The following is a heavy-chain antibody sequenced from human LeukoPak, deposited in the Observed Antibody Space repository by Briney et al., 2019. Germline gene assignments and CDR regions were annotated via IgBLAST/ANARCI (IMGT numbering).Heavy chain of an antibody. CDR3: AGDLGAAAGTDYYYGMDV. D-gene: IGHD6-13*01. CDR2: INPNSGGT. Sequence: ASVKVSCKASGYTFTGYYMHWVRQAPGQGLEWMGWINPNSGGTNYALKFQGRVTMTRDTSISTAYMELSRLRSDDTAVYYCAGDLGAAAGTDYYYGMDVWGQGTTVTVSS. V-gene: IGHV1-2*02. CDR1: GYTFTGYY. J-gene: IGHJ6*02.